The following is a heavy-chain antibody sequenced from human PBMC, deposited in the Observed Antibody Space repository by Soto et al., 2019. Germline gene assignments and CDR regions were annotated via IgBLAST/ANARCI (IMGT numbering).Heavy chain of an antibody. J-gene: IGHJ5*02. CDR3: AREWEIAAAGNRNWFDP. Sequence: GGSLRLSCAASGFPFISYSMNWVRQAPGKGLEWVSYIRSSSSTIYYADSVKGRFTISRDNSKNTLYLQMNSLRAEDTAVYYCAREWEIAAAGNRNWFDPWGQGTLVTVSS. D-gene: IGHD6-13*01. V-gene: IGHV3-48*01. CDR2: IRSSSSTI. CDR1: GFPFISYS.